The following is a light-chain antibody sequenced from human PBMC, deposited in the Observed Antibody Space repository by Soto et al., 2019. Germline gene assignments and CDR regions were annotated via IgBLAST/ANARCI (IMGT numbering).Light chain of an antibody. V-gene: IGKV1-5*03. CDR1: QSISSW. CDR2: MAS. CDR3: QQYYRQAT. J-gene: IGKJ1*01. Sequence: DIQVTQSPSTLSASVGDRVTFTFRASQSISSWLAWYQQKPGKAPKPLIYMASSLESGVPSRFSGSGGGTEFTLTISSLQPDDFATYYCQQYYRQATFGQGTKVDI.